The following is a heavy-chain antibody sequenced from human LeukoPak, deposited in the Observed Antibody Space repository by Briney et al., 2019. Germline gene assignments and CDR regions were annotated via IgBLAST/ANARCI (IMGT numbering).Heavy chain of an antibody. CDR3: ARARSSIFSYSDY. CDR1: GXTSSYYG. V-gene: IGHV3-33*01. J-gene: IGHJ4*02. Sequence: GRSLRLSCAASGXTSSYYGMHWVRQAPGKGLEWLAVIWSDGSNKYYADSAKGRFTISRDNSKNTLYLEMNSLRAEDTAVYFCARARSSIFSYSDYWGQGTLVTVSS. CDR2: IWSDGSNK.